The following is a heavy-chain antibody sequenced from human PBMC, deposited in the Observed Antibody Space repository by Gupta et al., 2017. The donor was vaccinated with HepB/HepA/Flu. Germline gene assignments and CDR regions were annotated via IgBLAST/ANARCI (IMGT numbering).Heavy chain of an antibody. V-gene: IGHV1-8*02. CDR3: ARGWREGLFRGGRSVYNNYIDV. Sequence: QVQLAQSGAEVKKPGASVKVSCKASGFSFTTFGVSWVRQATGQGLEWMGWTKPNTDDTVYAVQFRGRGTDTRDTSKTTAYMEVQSLRSDDTANYYCARGWREGLFRGGRSVYNNYIDVWGEVTTVIVSS. CDR2: TKPNTDDT. J-gene: IGHJ6*03. CDR1: GFSFTTFG. D-gene: IGHD3-10*01.